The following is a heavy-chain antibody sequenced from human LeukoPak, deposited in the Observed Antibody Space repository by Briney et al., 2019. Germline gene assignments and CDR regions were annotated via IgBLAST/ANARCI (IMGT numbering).Heavy chain of an antibody. V-gene: IGHV4-34*01. J-gene: IGHJ6*03. D-gene: IGHD5-12*01. CDR3: ARGRGGYALYYYYYMDV. CDR2: INHSGST. CDR1: GGSFSGYY. Sequence: PSESLSLTCAVYGGSFSGYYWSWIRQPPGKGLEWIGEINHSGSTKYNPSLKSRVTISVDTSKNQFSLKLSSVTAADTAVYYCARGRGGYALYYYYYMDVWGKGTTVTVSS.